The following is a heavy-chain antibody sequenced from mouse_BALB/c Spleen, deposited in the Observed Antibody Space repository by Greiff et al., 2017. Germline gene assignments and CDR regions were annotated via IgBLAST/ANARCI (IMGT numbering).Heavy chain of an antibody. J-gene: IGHJ3*01. CDR3: TRWGYWFAY. CDR1: GYTFTDYE. D-gene: IGHD2-2*01. Sequence: VQLQQSGAELVRPGASVTLSCKASGYTFTDYEMHWVKQTPVHGLEWIGAIDPETGGTAYNQKFKGKATLTAAKSSSTAYMELRSLTSEDSAVYYCTRWGYWFAYWGQGTLVTVSA. CDR2: IDPETGGT. V-gene: IGHV1-15*01.